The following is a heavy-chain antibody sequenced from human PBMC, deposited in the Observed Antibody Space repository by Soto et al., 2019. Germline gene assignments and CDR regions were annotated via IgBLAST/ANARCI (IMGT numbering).Heavy chain of an antibody. V-gene: IGHV3-30*18. CDR3: AKVLGGYSSDDY. CDR1: GFTFSSYG. Sequence: QVQLVESGGGVVQPGRSLRLSCAASGFTFSSYGMHWVRQAPGKGLEWVAVISYDGSNKYYADSVKGRFTISRDNSKNTPYMQMNSRRGEDTAVYCGAKVLGGYSSDDYWGQGALVTVSS. J-gene: IGHJ4*02. D-gene: IGHD6-19*01. CDR2: ISYDGSNK.